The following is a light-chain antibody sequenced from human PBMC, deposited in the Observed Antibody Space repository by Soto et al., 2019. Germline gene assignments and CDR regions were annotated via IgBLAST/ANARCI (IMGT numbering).Light chain of an antibody. CDR2: DVT. CDR3: SSYSGSTTHIL. V-gene: IGLV2-14*03. Sequence: QSALTQPASVSGSPGQSITISCTGTSSDVGGYNYVSWYQQHPGKAPKLLICDVTNRPSGVSNRFSGSKSGNTASLTISGLQTEDEADYYCSSYSGSTTHILFGGGTKLTVL. J-gene: IGLJ2*01. CDR1: SSDVGGYNY.